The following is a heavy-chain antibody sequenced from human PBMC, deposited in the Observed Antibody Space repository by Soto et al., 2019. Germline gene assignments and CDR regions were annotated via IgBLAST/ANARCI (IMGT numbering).Heavy chain of an antibody. CDR1: GFTFSSYA. V-gene: IGHV3-23*01. J-gene: IGHJ6*02. CDR3: AQNYDFWSGPEDYYYYGMDV. CDR2: ISGSGGST. Sequence: GGSLRLSCAASGFTFSSYAMSWVRQAPGKGLEWVSAISGSGGSTYYADSVKGRFTISRDNSKNTLYLQMNSLRAEDTAVYYCAQNYDFWSGPEDYYYYGMDVWGQGTTVTVSS. D-gene: IGHD3-3*01.